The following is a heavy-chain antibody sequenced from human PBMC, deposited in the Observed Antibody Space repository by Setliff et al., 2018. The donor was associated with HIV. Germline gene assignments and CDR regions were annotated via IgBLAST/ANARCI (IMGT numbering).Heavy chain of an antibody. CDR3: AINYAKLVLDAFDI. J-gene: IGHJ3*02. V-gene: IGHV1-3*01. CDR2: INAGNGNT. Sequence: ASVKVSCKASGYTFTSSAMHWVRQAPGQRLEWMGWINAGNGNTKYSQNSQDRVTITRDTSASTAYMELSSLRSEDTAVYYCAINYAKLVLDAFDIWGQGTMVTVSS. D-gene: IGHD6-13*01. CDR1: GYTFTSSA.